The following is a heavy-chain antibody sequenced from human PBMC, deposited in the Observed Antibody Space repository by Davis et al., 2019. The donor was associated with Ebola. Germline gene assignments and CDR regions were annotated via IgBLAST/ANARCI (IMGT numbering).Heavy chain of an antibody. CDR3: ARPYYDILTGYQPFGY. CDR1: GYTFTSYD. J-gene: IGHJ4*02. D-gene: IGHD3-9*01. V-gene: IGHV1-8*01. Sequence: ASVKVSCKASGYTFTSYDINWVRQATGQGLEWMGWMNPNSGNTGYAQKFQGRVTMTRNTSISTAYMELSSPRSEDTALYYCARPYYDILTGYQPFGYWGQGTLVTVSS. CDR2: MNPNSGNT.